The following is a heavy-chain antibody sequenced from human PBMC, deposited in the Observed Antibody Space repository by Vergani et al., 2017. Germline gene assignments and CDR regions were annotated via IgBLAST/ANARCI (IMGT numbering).Heavy chain of an antibody. CDR3: ARVMYRDEAATGYRLEGMDI. V-gene: IGHV4-59*13. Sequence: QVQLEESGPGLVKPSETLSLTCTVSGGSFNTYYWSWIRQSPGKGLEWIVYIYSTGSTNYNPSLNSRVTMSVDTSKNQFSLKLRSVTAAAAAVYSCARVMYRDEAATGYRLEGMDIWGQGTTVTISS. CDR1: GGSFNTYY. D-gene: IGHD2-8*02. CDR2: IYSTGST. J-gene: IGHJ6*02.